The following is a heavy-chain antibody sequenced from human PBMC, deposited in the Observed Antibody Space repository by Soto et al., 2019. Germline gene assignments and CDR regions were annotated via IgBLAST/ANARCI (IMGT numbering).Heavy chain of an antibody. CDR3: ARGDCSGGSCYPFYYYGMDV. J-gene: IGHJ6*02. D-gene: IGHD2-15*01. V-gene: IGHV1-2*04. CDR1: GYTFTGYY. CDR2: INPNSGGT. Sequence: ASVKVSCKASGYTFTGYYMHWVRQAPGQGLEWMGWINPNSGGTNYAQKFQGWVTMTRDTSISTAYMELSRLRSDDTAMYYCARGDCSGGSCYPFYYYGMDVWGQGTTVTVSS.